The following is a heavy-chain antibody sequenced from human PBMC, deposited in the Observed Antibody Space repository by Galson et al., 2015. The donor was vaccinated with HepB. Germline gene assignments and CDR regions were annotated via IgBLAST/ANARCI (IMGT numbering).Heavy chain of an antibody. V-gene: IGHV1-69*13. CDR1: GVTFSSYA. J-gene: IGHJ6*03. CDR3: ASSGKYQLLWSYYYYYMDV. CDR2: ISPIFGTA. D-gene: IGHD2-2*01. Sequence: SVKLSCKASGVTFSSYAISWVRQAPGQGLEWMGGISPIFGTANYAQKFQGRVTITADESTSTPYMELSSLRSEDTAAYYCASSGKYQLLWSYYYYYMDVWGKGTTVTVSS.